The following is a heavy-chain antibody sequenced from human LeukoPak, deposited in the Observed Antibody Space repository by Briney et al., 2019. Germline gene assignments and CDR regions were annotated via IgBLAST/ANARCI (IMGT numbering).Heavy chain of an antibody. V-gene: IGHV3-23*01. CDR1: GFTFSSYG. D-gene: IGHD5-18*01. Sequence: PGGSLRLSCAASGFTFSSYGMSWVRQAPGKGLEWVSAISGSGGSTYYADSVKGRFTISRDNSKNTLYLQMNSLRAEDTAVYYCAKAGYSFDRAYYFDYWGQGTLVTVSS. J-gene: IGHJ4*02. CDR2: ISGSGGST. CDR3: AKAGYSFDRAYYFDY.